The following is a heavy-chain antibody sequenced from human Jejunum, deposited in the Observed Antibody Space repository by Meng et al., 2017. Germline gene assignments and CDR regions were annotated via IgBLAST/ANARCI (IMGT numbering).Heavy chain of an antibody. CDR1: GGSISSTNW. V-gene: IGHV4-4*02. J-gene: IGHJ4*02. CDR2: VFHTGSS. CDR3: ARRGGAYSTGHFPHFDD. Sequence: QVHRQGSGPGLGKPSGTLSLPFAVSGGSISSTNWWSWVRQPPGKGPEWIGDVFHTGSSNYSPSLRSRVTISVDKSKNQFSLNLSSVTAADTAVYFCARRGGAYSTGHFPHFDDWGQGTLVTVSS. D-gene: IGHD6-19*01.